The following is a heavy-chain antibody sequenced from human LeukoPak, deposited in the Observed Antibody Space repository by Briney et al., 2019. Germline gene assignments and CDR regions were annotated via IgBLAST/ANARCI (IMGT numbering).Heavy chain of an antibody. CDR1: EYTFTSYD. J-gene: IGHJ4*02. CDR2: MNPNSGNT. D-gene: IGHD6-19*01. Sequence: ASVKVSCKASEYTFTSYDINWVRQATGQGLEWMGWMNPNSGNTGYAQKFQGRVTMTRNTSISTAYMELSSLTSDDSAVYFCARKSNTSSGWFAFDFWGQGTLVTVSS. CDR3: ARKSNTSSGWFAFDF. V-gene: IGHV1-8*01.